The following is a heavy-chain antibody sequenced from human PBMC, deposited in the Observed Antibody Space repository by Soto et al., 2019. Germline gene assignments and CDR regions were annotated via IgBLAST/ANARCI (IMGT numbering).Heavy chain of an antibody. CDR3: AKIAGGSYCDY. Sequence: EVQLLESGGGLVQPGGSLRLSCAASGFTFGNYAMTWVRQTPGKGLEWVSAISASGGGTYYTDSVKGRFTISRDNSKNTLYLQMNSLRAEDTAIYYCAKIAGGSYCDYWGQGTLVTVSS. CDR2: ISASGGGT. D-gene: IGHD3-16*01. CDR1: GFTFGNYA. J-gene: IGHJ4*02. V-gene: IGHV3-23*01.